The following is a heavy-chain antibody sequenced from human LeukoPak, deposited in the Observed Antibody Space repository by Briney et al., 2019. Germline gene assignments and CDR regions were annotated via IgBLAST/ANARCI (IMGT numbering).Heavy chain of an antibody. CDR1: GFTFSSYA. Sequence: GGSLRLSCSASGFTFSSYAMHWVRQAPGKGLEYVSAISSNGGSTYYADSVKGRFTISRDNSKNTLYLQMSSLRAEDTAVYYCVKGYCSSISCFGDYWGRGTLVTVSS. J-gene: IGHJ4*02. CDR2: ISSNGGST. CDR3: VKGYCSSISCFGDY. V-gene: IGHV3-64D*09. D-gene: IGHD2-2*01.